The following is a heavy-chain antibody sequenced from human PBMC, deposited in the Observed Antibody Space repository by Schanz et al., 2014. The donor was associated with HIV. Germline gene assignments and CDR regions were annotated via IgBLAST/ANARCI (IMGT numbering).Heavy chain of an antibody. V-gene: IGHV3-48*02. J-gene: IGHJ4*02. Sequence: EVQLVESGGGLVQPGGSLRLSCAASGFTFSSYSMNWVRQAPGKGLEWVSYISSSGSTIYYADSVKGRFTISRDNPKNSLYLQMNSLKDEDTGVYYCARVPRVSVTTRLDYWGQGTLVTVSS. CDR1: GFTFSSYS. CDR2: ISSSGSTI. CDR3: ARVPRVSVTTRLDY. D-gene: IGHD4-17*01.